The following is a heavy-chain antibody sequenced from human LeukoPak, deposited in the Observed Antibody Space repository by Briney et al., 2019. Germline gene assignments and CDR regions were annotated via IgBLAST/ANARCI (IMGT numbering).Heavy chain of an antibody. D-gene: IGHD3-10*01. V-gene: IGHV3-48*03. CDR3: AKDPSYDGNYYMDV. CDR1: GFTFSSYE. Sequence: PGGSLRLSCAASGFTFSSYEMNWVRQAPGKGLEWVSYISSSGSTIYYADSVKGLFTISRDNSKNTLYLQMNSLRAEDTAVYYCAKDPSYDGNYYMDVWGKGTTVTISS. J-gene: IGHJ6*03. CDR2: ISSSGSTI.